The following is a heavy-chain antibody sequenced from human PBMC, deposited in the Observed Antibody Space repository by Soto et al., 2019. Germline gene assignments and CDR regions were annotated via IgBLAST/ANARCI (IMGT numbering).Heavy chain of an antibody. Sequence: QITLKESGPTLVKPTQTLTLTCTFSGLSLSTSGVGVGWIRQPPGKALEWLALIYWDDDKRYTPSLRSRLTITEDTPKNQVVLTMTNMDPVDTATYYCALSKGYCTNGVCYFDYWGQGTLVTVSS. J-gene: IGHJ4*02. D-gene: IGHD2-8*01. CDR1: GLSLSTSGVG. CDR2: IYWDDDK. V-gene: IGHV2-5*02. CDR3: ALSKGYCTNGVCYFDY.